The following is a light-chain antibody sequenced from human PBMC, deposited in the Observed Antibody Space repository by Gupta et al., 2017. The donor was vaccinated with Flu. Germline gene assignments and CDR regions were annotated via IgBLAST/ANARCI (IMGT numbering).Light chain of an antibody. J-gene: IGKJ4*01. CDR2: GAS. CDR3: QQEGSSPLT. V-gene: IGKV3-20*01. CDR1: QSVSSSY. Sequence: EIVLTQPPGTLSLSPGERATLSCRASQSVSSSYLAWYQQKPGQAPRLLIYGASSRATGIPDRFSGSGSGTDFTLTISRLEPEDFAVYYCQQEGSSPLTFGGGTKVEIK.